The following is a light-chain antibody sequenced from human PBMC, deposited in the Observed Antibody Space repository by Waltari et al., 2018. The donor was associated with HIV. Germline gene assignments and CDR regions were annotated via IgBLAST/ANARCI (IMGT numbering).Light chain of an antibody. J-gene: IGLJ2*01. CDR1: SSNIGNNY. CDR3: GTWDSSLSAGV. V-gene: IGLV1-51*01. Sequence: QSVLTQPPSVSAAPGQKVTISCSGSSSNIGNNYVSWYQQFPGTAPKLLIYDNNKRPPGIPDRFSGSKSGTSATLGITGLQTGDEADYYCGTWDSSLSAGVFGGGTKLTVL. CDR2: DNN.